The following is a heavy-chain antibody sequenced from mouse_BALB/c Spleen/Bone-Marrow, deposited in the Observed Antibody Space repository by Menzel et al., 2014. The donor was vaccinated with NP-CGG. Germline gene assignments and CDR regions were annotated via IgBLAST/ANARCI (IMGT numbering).Heavy chain of an antibody. Sequence: VQLQQSGAELAKPGASVKMSCKASGYTFTSYWMHWVKQRPGQGLEWIGYINPSTGYTEYNQKFKDKATLTADKSSSTAYMQLSSLTSEDSAVYYCARQITTVDYAMDYWGQGTSVTASS. CDR3: ARQITTVDYAMDY. CDR2: INPSTGYT. J-gene: IGHJ4*01. CDR1: GYTFTSYW. D-gene: IGHD1-1*01. V-gene: IGHV1-7*01.